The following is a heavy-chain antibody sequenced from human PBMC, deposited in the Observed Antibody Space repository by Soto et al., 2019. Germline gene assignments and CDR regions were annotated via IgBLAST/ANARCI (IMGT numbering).Heavy chain of an antibody. D-gene: IGHD2-8*01. CDR2: INVDGSEK. Sequence: ELVESGGGSVQPGGSLKLSCAASGFMFVNYGMNWFRQAPGKGLEWVANINVDGSEKYFVDSVRGRFTISRDNAKNSVYLQMNSLRGEDAAVYYCARDIMGGTFDIWGQGTLVTVSS. V-gene: IGHV3-7*05. CDR1: GFMFVNYG. CDR3: ARDIMGGTFDI. J-gene: IGHJ3*02.